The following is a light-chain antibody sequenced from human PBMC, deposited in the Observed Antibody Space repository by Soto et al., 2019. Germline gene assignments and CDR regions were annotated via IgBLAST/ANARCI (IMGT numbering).Light chain of an antibody. J-gene: IGKJ1*01. CDR1: QSVTNNY. CDR3: LQYGIPLWT. V-gene: IGKV3-20*01. Sequence: PGERATLSCRASQSVTNNYLAWYQQKSGQAPRLLIYGASIGATGIPDRFSGSGSGTDCNLTISRLEPEDFAVYYCLQYGIPLWTFGQGTKVDIK. CDR2: GAS.